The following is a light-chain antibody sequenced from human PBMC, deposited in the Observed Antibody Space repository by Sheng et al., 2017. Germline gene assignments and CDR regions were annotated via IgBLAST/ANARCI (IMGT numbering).Light chain of an antibody. CDR2: DAS. V-gene: IGKV1-33*01. Sequence: DIQMTQSPSSLSASVGDTVIITCQASQDIRTSLNWYQKKPGKAPKVLIFDASNLERGVPSRFSGSGSGTHFTFTIRRLEAEDFATYYCQHYHDFSPTFGQGPRWKS. J-gene: IGKJ1*01. CDR1: QDIRTS. CDR3: QHYHDFSPT.